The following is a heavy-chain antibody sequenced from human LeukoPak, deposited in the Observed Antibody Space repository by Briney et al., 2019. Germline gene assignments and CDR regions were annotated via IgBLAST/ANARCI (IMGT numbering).Heavy chain of an antibody. D-gene: IGHD4-17*01. V-gene: IGHV3-30*02. J-gene: IGHJ4*02. CDR2: IRYDESDK. CDR3: VKDLTTVTTQGDY. Sequence: GGSLRLSCAASGFTFSSYGMHWGRQAPGKGLEWVAFIRYDESDKYYADSVKGRFTISRDNSKNTLYLQMNSLRADDTALYYCVKDLTTVTTQGDYWGQGTLVTVSS. CDR1: GFTFSSYG.